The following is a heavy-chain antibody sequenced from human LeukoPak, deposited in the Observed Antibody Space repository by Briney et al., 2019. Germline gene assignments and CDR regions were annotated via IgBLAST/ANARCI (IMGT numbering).Heavy chain of an antibody. J-gene: IGHJ4*02. Sequence: SETLSLTCTVSGGSISSYYWSWIRQPPGKGLEWIGYIYYSGSTNYNPSLKSRVTISVDTSKNQFSLKVTSVTAADTAVYYCARDLAASSSYWSQGTLVTVSS. CDR2: IYYSGST. D-gene: IGHD6-13*01. CDR1: GGSISSYY. CDR3: ARDLAASSSY. V-gene: IGHV4-59*12.